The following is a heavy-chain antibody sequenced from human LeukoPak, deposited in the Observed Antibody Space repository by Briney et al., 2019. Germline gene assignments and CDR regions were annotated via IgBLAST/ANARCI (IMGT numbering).Heavy chain of an antibody. CDR3: ARQGVEYYYDSSGCDY. CDR1: NGSISNYY. J-gene: IGHJ4*02. Sequence: SETLSLTCTVSNGSISNYYWSWIRQTTGKGLEWIGFIYYSGSTNYNPSLKSRVTISVDTSKNQFSLKLSSVTAADTAVYYCARQGVEYYYDSSGCDYWGQGTLVTVSS. D-gene: IGHD3-22*01. CDR2: IYYSGST. V-gene: IGHV4-59*08.